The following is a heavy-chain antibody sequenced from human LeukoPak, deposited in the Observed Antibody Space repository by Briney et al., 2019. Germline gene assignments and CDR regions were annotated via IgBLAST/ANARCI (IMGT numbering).Heavy chain of an antibody. Sequence: GGSLSLSCAASGFTFGSYWMSWVRQAPGKGLEWVANIKQDGSEKYYVDSVKGRFTISRDNAKNSLYLQMNSLRAEDTAVYYCARDHGDGYNPTDYFDFWGQGTLVPVSS. CDR1: GFTFGSYW. J-gene: IGHJ4*02. D-gene: IGHD5-24*01. V-gene: IGHV3-7*04. CDR2: IKQDGSEK. CDR3: ARDHGDGYNPTDYFDF.